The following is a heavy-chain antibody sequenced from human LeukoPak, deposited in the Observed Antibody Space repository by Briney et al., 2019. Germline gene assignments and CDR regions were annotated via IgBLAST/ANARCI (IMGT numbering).Heavy chain of an antibody. D-gene: IGHD3-10*01. Sequence: GGSLRLSCVVSGITLSNYAMSWVRQAPGKGLEWVSGISESGGSAKYADSVKGRFTISRDNSLNTVYLQMNSLRAEDTAVYYCAKGAEYGSGSYGRGPLFIYFDYWGQGTLVTVSS. V-gene: IGHV3-23*01. CDR1: GITLSNYA. CDR3: AKGAEYGSGSYGRGPLFIYFDY. CDR2: ISESGGSA. J-gene: IGHJ4*02.